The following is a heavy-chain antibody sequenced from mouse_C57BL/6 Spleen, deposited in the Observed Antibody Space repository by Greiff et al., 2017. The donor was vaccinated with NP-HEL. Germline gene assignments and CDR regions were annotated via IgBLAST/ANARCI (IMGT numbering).Heavy chain of an antibody. CDR1: GYTFTDYY. CDR3: ARWGTKDYWYFDV. D-gene: IGHD2-14*01. CDR2: IYPGSGNT. V-gene: IGHV1-76*01. J-gene: IGHJ1*03. Sequence: QVQLQQSGAELVRPGASVKLSCKASGYTFTDYYINWVKQRPGQGLEWIARIYPGSGNTYYNEKFKGKATLTAEKSSSTAYMQLSSLTSEDSAVYVCARWGTKDYWYFDVWGTGTTVTVSS.